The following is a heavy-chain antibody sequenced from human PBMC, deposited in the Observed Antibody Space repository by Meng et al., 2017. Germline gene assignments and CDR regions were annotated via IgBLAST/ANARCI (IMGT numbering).Heavy chain of an antibody. J-gene: IGHJ4*02. D-gene: IGHD1-1*01. CDR1: RFTCNNYW. V-gene: IGHV3-74*01. CDR2: ISGDGSIT. CDR3: LDEAPRSDY. Sequence: EVRLVESGGGLAQPVGYLGLSCAASRFTCNNYWMHWLRQVQGKGLVWVSRISGDGSITNYADSVKGRFTISRDNAKNTLYLQMNSLRPEDTAVYYCLDEAPRSDYWGQGSLVTVSS.